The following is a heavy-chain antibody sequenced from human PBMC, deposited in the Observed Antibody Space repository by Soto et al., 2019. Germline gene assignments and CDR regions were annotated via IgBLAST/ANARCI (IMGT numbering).Heavy chain of an antibody. CDR2: RYYSGNT. CDR1: GVSITSGSYY. J-gene: IGHJ4*02. V-gene: IGHV4-30-4*01. D-gene: IGHD3-22*01. CDR3: ARGGYDTSGQTFIGWGPDC. Sequence: HVQLQESGPGPVTPSQTLSLSCTVSGVSITSGSYYWTWVRQSPGKGLEGIGYRYYSGNTYYNPSLNGRATISVDTSNNQFSLKLTSVTAADTAVYYCARGGYDTSGQTFIGWGPDCWGQGTLVTVSS.